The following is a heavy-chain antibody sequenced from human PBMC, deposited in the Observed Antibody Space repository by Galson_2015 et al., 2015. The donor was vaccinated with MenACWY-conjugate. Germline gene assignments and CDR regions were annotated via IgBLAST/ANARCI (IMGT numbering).Heavy chain of an antibody. CDR1: AFTFSSFE. CDR2: ISSSGTTI. CDR3: ARLAVPGLN. J-gene: IGHJ4*02. D-gene: IGHD6-19*01. Sequence: SLRLSCAASAFTFSSFEMNRVRQAPGKGLEWVSYISSSGTTIYYSDSVKGRFTISRDNAKNSLYLQMNSLRAEDTAVYYCARLAVPGLNWGQGTLVTVSS. V-gene: IGHV3-48*03.